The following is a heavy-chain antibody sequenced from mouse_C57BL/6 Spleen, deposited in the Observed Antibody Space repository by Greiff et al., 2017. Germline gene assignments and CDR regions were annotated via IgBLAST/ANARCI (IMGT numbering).Heavy chain of an antibody. J-gene: IGHJ1*03. D-gene: IGHD1-1*01. CDR3: ARHEDYYGRGYFDV. V-gene: IGHV5-6*02. CDR2: ISRGGSYT. Sequence: EVMLVESGGDLVKPGGSLKLSCAASGFTFSSYGMSWVRQTPDKRLEWVATISRGGSYTYYPDSVKGRFTISRDNAKNTLYLQMSSLKSEDTAMYYCARHEDYYGRGYFDVWGTGTTVTVSS. CDR1: GFTFSSYG.